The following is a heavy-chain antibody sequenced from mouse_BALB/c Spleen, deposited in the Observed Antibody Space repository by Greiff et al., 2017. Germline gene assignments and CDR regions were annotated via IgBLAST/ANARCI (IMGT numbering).Heavy chain of an antibody. Sequence: EVMLVESGGGLVKPGGSLKLSCAASGFTFSDYYMYWVRQTPEKRLEWVATISDGGSYTYYPDSVKGRFTISRDNAKNNLYLQMSSLKSEDTAMYYCARAGTRAMDYWGQGTSVTVSS. CDR3: ARAGTRAMDY. D-gene: IGHD4-1*01. CDR1: GFTFSDYY. CDR2: ISDGGSYT. V-gene: IGHV5-4*02. J-gene: IGHJ4*01.